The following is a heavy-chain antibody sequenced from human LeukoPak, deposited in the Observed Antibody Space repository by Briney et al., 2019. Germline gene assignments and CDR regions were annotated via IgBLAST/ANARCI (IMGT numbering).Heavy chain of an antibody. CDR2: ISGSGDRT. V-gene: IGHV3-23*01. CDR1: GITASSYA. D-gene: IGHD4-17*01. J-gene: IGHJ3*02. Sequence: PGGSLRLSGAASGITASSYAMTWVRQAPGKGLEWVSSISGSGDRTMYADSVKGRFTISRDNFKNTLYLQMNSLRAEDTAAYHCAKDPNGDYIGAFEMWGQGTMVTVSS. CDR3: AKDPNGDYIGAFEM.